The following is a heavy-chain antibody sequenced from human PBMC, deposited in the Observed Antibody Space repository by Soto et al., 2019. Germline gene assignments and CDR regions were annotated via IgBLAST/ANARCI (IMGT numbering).Heavy chain of an antibody. D-gene: IGHD1-26*01. J-gene: IGHJ5*02. CDR2: ISGSGGST. CDR1: GFTFSSYA. V-gene: IGHV3-23*01. Sequence: EVQLLESGGGLVQPGGSLRLSCAASGFTFSSYAMSWVRQAPGKGLEWVSAISGSGGSTYYADSVKGRFTISRDNSKNTLYLQMISLRPEDSAVYYCAKDRIVGATDWFDPWGQGTLVTVS. CDR3: AKDRIVGATDWFDP.